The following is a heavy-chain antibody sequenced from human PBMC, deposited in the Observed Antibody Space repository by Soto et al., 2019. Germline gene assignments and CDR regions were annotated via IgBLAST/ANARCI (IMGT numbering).Heavy chain of an antibody. CDR3: AKARWGFGESHFGY. CDR2: ISYDGSNK. V-gene: IGHV3-30*18. Sequence: QVQLVESGGGVVQPGRSLRLSCAASGFTFSSYGMHWVRQAPGKGLEWVAVISYDGSNKYYADSVKGRFTISRDNSKNPLYLQMNSLRGEDTAVYYCAKARWGFGESHFGYLGPGTLVPLSS. J-gene: IGHJ4*02. CDR1: GFTFSSYG. D-gene: IGHD3-10*01.